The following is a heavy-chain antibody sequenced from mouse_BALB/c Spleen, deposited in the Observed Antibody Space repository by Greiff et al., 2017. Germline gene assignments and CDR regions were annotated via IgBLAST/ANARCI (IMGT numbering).Heavy chain of an antibody. V-gene: IGHV3-2*02. CDR1: GYSITSDYA. Sequence: VQLQQSGPGLVKPSQSLSLTCTVTGYSITSDYAWNWIRQFPGNKLEWMGYISYSGSTSYNPSLKSRISITRDTSKNQFFLQLNSVTTEDTATYYCASYYDWFAYWGQGTLVTVSA. CDR2: ISYSGST. D-gene: IGHD1-1*01. J-gene: IGHJ3*01. CDR3: ASYYDWFAY.